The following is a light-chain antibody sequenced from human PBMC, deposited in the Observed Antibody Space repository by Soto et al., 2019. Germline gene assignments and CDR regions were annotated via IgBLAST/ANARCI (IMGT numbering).Light chain of an antibody. CDR1: ERLSSVY. Sequence: EIVLTQSPGTLSLSPVERATLSCRASERLSSVYLAWYQQRPVQPPRLLIYGASNRATGIPDRFSGSGSGTDFTLIINRLEPEDVAIYYCQQYGGSPRITFGQGTRLEIK. J-gene: IGKJ5*01. CDR3: QQYGGSPRIT. V-gene: IGKV3-20*01. CDR2: GAS.